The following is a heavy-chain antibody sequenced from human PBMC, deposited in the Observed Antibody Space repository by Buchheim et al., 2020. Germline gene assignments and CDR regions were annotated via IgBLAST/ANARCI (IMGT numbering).Heavy chain of an antibody. CDR1: GFTFSTYA. Sequence: EVQLLESGGGLVQPGGSLRLSCAASGFTFSTYAMTWVRQAPGKGLEWVSYIDGNDNRRFYADSVTGRFTVSRDNAKNAMYLQMNNLREDDTAVYYCVRDPLCMVGCGMDVWGQGTT. CDR3: VRDPLCMVGCGMDV. D-gene: IGHD2-15*01. J-gene: IGHJ6*02. CDR2: IDGNDNRR. V-gene: IGHV3-48*02.